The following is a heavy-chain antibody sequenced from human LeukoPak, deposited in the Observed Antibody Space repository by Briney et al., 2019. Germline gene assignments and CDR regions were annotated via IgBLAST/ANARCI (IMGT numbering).Heavy chain of an antibody. J-gene: IGHJ4*02. CDR3: AKVPRYCSSTSCYAGYFEY. V-gene: IGHV3-23*01. Sequence: PGGPLRLSCAASGFTFSSYAMSWVRQAPGKGLEWVSAISGSGGSTYYADSVKGRFTISRDNSKNTLYLQMNSLRAEDTAVFYCAKVPRYCSSTSCYAGYFEYWGQGTLVTVSS. D-gene: IGHD2-2*01. CDR1: GFTFSSYA. CDR2: ISGSGGST.